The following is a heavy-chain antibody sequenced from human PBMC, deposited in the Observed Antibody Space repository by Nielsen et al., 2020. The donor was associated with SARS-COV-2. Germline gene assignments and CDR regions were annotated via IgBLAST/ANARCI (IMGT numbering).Heavy chain of an antibody. V-gene: IGHV1-18*01. CDR2: ISAYNGNT. Sequence: ASVKVSCKASGYTFTSYGISWVRQAPGQGLEWMGWISAYNGNTNCAQKLQGRVTMTTDTSTSTAYMELRSLRSDDTAVYYCARVGDTAMAYTDYYYYGMDVWGQGTTVTVSS. CDR1: GYTFTSYG. J-gene: IGHJ6*02. D-gene: IGHD5-18*01. CDR3: ARVGDTAMAYTDYYYYGMDV.